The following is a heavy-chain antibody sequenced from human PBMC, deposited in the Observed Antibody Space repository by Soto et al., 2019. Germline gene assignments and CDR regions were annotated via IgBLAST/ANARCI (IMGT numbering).Heavy chain of an antibody. J-gene: IGHJ4*02. CDR3: ARVRVPAAMYYFDY. D-gene: IGHD2-2*01. Sequence: GGSLRLSCAASGFTFSSYWMSWVRQAPGKGLEWVANIKQDGSEKYYVDSVKGRFTISRDNAKNSLYLQMNSLRAEDTAVYYCARVRVPAAMYYFDYWGQGTLVTVSS. CDR1: GFTFSSYW. V-gene: IGHV3-7*01. CDR2: IKQDGSEK.